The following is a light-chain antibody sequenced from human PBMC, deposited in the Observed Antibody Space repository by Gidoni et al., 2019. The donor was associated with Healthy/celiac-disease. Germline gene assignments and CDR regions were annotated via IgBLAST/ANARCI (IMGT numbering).Light chain of an antibody. CDR3: QQSYSTPRT. J-gene: IGKJ1*01. Sequence: DLQMTQSPSSLSASVGDRVNITCRASQSISSYLNWYQQKPGKAPKLLIYAASSLQSGVPSRFSGSGSGTDFTLTISSLQPEDSATYYCQQSYSTPRTFGQGTKVEIK. CDR1: QSISSY. CDR2: AAS. V-gene: IGKV1-39*01.